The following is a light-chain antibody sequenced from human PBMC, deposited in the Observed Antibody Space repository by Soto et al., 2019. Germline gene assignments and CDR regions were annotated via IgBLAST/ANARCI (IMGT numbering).Light chain of an antibody. CDR2: AAS. J-gene: IGKJ5*01. V-gene: IGKV1-9*01. CDR3: QQLFDPPIT. CDR1: QVISTS. Sequence: DIQLTQSPSFLSPSIGESVTITCRASQVISTSLAWYQVKLGKAPKLLIYAASTLESGVPSRFSATVSGTEFSLTITSLQPEDFATYYCQQLFDPPITFGQGTRLEIK.